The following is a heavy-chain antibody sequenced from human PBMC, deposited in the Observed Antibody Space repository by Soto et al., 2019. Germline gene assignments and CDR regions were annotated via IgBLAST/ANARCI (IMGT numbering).Heavy chain of an antibody. CDR3: EGGTLADTVTAEYFQH. J-gene: IGHJ1*01. Sequence: QVQLVQSGAEVKKPGASVKVSCKASGYTFTSYDINWVRQATGQGLEWMGWMNPNSCNTGYAQKFQGRVTMTRNTSIITAYMEMSSLRSEDTAVYYCEGGTLADTVTAEYFQHWGQGTMVTVSS. D-gene: IGHD4-17*01. V-gene: IGHV1-8*01. CDR2: MNPNSCNT. CDR1: GYTFTSYD.